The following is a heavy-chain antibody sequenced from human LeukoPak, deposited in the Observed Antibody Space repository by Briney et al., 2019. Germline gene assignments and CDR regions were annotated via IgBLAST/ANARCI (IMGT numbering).Heavy chain of an antibody. J-gene: IGHJ4*02. D-gene: IGHD2-2*01. V-gene: IGHV3-33*01. CDR2: IWYDGSNK. CDR1: GFTFSSYG. CDR3: ARDHCSSTSCYYPPGY. Sequence: GGSLRLSCAASGFTFSSYGMHWVRQAPGKGLEWVAVIWYDGSNKYYADSVQGRLTISRDNSKNTLYLQMNSLRAEDTAVYYCARDHCSSTSCYYPPGYWGQGTLVTVSS.